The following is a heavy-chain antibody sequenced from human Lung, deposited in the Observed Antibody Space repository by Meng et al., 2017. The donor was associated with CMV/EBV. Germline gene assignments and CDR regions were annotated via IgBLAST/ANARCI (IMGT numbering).Heavy chain of an antibody. CDR1: GGSFSGYY. CDR3: ARGGFTYDFWSGYDFDY. J-gene: IGHJ4*02. D-gene: IGHD3-3*01. CDR2: INHSGST. V-gene: IGHV4-34*01. Sequence: LXCAVYGGSFSGYYWSWIRQPPGKGLEWIGEINHSGSTNYNPSLKSRVTISVDTSKNQFSLKLSSVTAADTAVYYCARGGFTYDFWSGYDFDYLGQGXLVTVSS.